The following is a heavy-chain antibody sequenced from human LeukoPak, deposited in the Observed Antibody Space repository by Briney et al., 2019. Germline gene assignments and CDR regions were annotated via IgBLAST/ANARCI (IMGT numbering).Heavy chain of an antibody. CDR1: GGTFSSYA. Sequence: SVKVSCKASGGTFSSYAISWVRQAPGQGLEWMGGIIPIFGTANYAQKFQGRVTITADESTSTAYTELSSLRSEDTAVYYCARDSGDGYNYLDYWGQGTLVTVSS. V-gene: IGHV1-69*13. J-gene: IGHJ4*02. D-gene: IGHD5-24*01. CDR3: ARDSGDGYNYLDY. CDR2: IIPIFGTA.